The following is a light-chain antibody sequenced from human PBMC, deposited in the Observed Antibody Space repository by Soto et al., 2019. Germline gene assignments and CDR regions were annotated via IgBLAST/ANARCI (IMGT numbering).Light chain of an antibody. CDR3: QQFNSYPHEVT. V-gene: IGKV1-13*02. CDR2: DAS. J-gene: IGKJ3*01. CDR1: QGISSA. Sequence: AIQLTQSPSSLSASVGDRVTITCRASQGISSALAWYQQKPGKAPKLLIYDASSLESGVPSRFSGSGSGTDVTLTISSLQPEDFATYYCQQFNSYPHEVTFGPGTKVDIK.